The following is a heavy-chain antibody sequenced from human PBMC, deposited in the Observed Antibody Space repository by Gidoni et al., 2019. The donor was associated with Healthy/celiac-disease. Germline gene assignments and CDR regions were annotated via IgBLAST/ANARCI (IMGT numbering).Heavy chain of an antibody. V-gene: IGHV5-51*01. CDR2: FSPGDSDT. CDR3: ARHRAVARNGKGWFDP. Sequence: EVQLVQSGAEVKKPGESLKLSCKGSGYSFTSYWIGWVRQMPGKGLEWLGIFSPGDSDTRYSPSVQGQVTISADKSISTAYLQWSSLKASDTAMYYCARHRAVARNGKGWFDPWGQGTLVTVSS. CDR1: GYSFTSYW. D-gene: IGHD6-19*01. J-gene: IGHJ5*02.